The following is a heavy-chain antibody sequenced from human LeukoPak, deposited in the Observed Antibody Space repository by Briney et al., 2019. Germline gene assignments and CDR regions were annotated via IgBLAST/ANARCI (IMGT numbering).Heavy chain of an antibody. CDR2: ISSSSSTI. Sequence: GGSLRLSCAASGFTFSSYSMNWVRQAPGKGLEWVSYISSSSSTIYCADSVKGRFTISRDNAKNSLYLQMNSLRAEDTAVYYCARDHRAIAVAGTGIYYYYGMDVWGQGTTVTVSS. CDR1: GFTFSSYS. J-gene: IGHJ6*02. V-gene: IGHV3-48*01. D-gene: IGHD6-19*01. CDR3: ARDHRAIAVAGTGIYYYYGMDV.